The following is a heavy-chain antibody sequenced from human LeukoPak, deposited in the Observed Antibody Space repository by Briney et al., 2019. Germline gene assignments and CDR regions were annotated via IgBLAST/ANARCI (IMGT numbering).Heavy chain of an antibody. CDR2: INPKSGGT. Sequence: ASVKVSCKTSGYSFTGHYMHWVRQAPGQGLEWMGWINPKSGGTNYAQKFQGRVTMTRDTSISTAYMDMSSLRSDDTAVYYCARNLWFGESSDAFDMWGQGTMDTVSS. CDR1: GYSFTGHY. D-gene: IGHD3-10*01. CDR3: ARNLWFGESSDAFDM. J-gene: IGHJ3*02. V-gene: IGHV1-2*02.